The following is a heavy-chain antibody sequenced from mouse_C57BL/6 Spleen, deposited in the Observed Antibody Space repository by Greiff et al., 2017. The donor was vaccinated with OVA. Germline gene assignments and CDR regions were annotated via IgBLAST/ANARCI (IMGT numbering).Heavy chain of an antibody. Sequence: EVQLQESEGGLVQPGSSMKLSCTASGFTFSDYYMAWVRQVPEKGLEWVANINYDGSSTYYLDSLKSRFIISRDNAKNILYLQMSSLKSEDTATYYCARDVDYYAMDYWGQGTSVTVSS. CDR2: INYDGSST. CDR1: GFTFSDYY. CDR3: ARDVDYYAMDY. J-gene: IGHJ4*01. V-gene: IGHV5-16*01.